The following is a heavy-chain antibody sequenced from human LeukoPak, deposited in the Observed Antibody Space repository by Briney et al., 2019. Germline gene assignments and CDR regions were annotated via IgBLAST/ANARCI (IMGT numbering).Heavy chain of an antibody. CDR3: ARTGVRAFDI. CDR1: GGTFSGYY. Sequence: SETLSLTCAVYGGTFSGYYWSWIRRPPGKGLEWIGEINHSGSTNYNPSLKSRVTISVDTSKNQFSLKLSSVTAADTAVYYCARTGVRAFDIWGQGTMVTVSS. J-gene: IGHJ3*02. V-gene: IGHV4-34*08. CDR2: INHSGST. D-gene: IGHD7-27*01.